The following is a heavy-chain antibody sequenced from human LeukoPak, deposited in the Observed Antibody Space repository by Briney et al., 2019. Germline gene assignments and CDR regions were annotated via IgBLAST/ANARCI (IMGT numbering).Heavy chain of an antibody. V-gene: IGHV4-59*01. CDR1: GGSISSYY. CDR2: IYYSGST. CDR3: ARENDVTGNALDV. D-gene: IGHD2-2*01. Sequence: PSETLSLTCTVSGGSISSYYWSWLRQPPGKGLEWIGYIYYSGSTNYNPSLKSRVTISVDTSKNQFSLKLSSVTAADTAVYYCARENDVTGNALDVWGQGTTVTVSS. J-gene: IGHJ6*02.